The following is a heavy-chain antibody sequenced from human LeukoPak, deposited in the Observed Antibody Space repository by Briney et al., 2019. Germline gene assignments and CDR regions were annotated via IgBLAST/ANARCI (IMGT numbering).Heavy chain of an antibody. CDR3: ARDIREY. CDR1: AYTFTDYY. J-gene: IGHJ4*02. V-gene: IGHV1-2*02. Sequence: ASVKVSCKASAYTFTDYYIPWVRQAPGQGLEWMGWINPDSADTEYAEKFQGRVTMTRDTSISTAYMELTSLMSDDTAVYYCARDIREYWGQGTLVTVSS. CDR2: INPDSADT.